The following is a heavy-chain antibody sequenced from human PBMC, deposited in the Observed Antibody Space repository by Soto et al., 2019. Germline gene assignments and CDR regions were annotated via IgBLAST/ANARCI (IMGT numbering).Heavy chain of an antibody. CDR3: AKDLLVVVTAIGWYY. J-gene: IGHJ4*02. CDR2: ISGSGGST. V-gene: IGHV3-23*01. D-gene: IGHD2-21*02. CDR1: GFTFSSYA. Sequence: EVQLLESGGGLVQPGGSLRLSCAASGFTFSSYAMSWVRQAPGKGLEWVSAISGSGGSTYYADSVKGRFTISRDNSKNTLYLQMNSLSAEDTAVYYCAKDLLVVVTAIGWYYWGQGTLVTVSS.